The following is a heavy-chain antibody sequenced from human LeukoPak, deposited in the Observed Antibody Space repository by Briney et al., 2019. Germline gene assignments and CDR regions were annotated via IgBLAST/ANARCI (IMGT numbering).Heavy chain of an antibody. J-gene: IGHJ6*02. D-gene: IGHD3-3*01. V-gene: IGHV3-7*01. CDR1: EFTFSNYG. CDR3: ARSVLRSQSGKPYYGSDV. CDR2: IKQDGSEK. Sequence: PGGSLRLSCAASEFTFSNYGMSWVRQAPGKGLDWVATIKQDGSEKQYAESVKGRFTISRDNAKSSLYLQMNSLRAEDTAVYYCARSVLRSQSGKPYYGSDVWGQGTTVTVSS.